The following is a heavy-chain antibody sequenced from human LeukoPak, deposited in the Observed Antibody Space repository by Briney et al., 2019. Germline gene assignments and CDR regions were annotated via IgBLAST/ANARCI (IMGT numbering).Heavy chain of an antibody. CDR3: ARDWITMVRGVVSFDY. V-gene: IGHV1-18*01. J-gene: IGHJ4*02. Sequence: ASVKVSCKASGYTFTSYCISWVRQAPGQGLQWMGWISAYNGNTNYAQKLQGRVTMTTDTSTSTAYMELRSLRSDDTAVYYCARDWITMVRGVVSFDYWGQGTLVTVSS. CDR1: GYTFTSYC. CDR2: ISAYNGNT. D-gene: IGHD3-10*01.